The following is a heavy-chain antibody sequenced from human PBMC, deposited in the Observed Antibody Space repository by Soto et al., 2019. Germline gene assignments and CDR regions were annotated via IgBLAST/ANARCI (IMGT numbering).Heavy chain of an antibody. D-gene: IGHD2-15*01. CDR2: ISPIINKT. J-gene: IGHJ5*02. CDR3: ARDFHCSGGRCYDCFDP. CDR1: GDTFAFYS. Sequence: GASVKVSCKASGDTFAFYSINWVRQAPGLGLEWMGRISPIINKTNYAQRFQGRVTMTTDKSTSTAYMELRSLRSDDTAVYYCARDFHCSGGRCYDCFDPWGQGTLVTVS. V-gene: IGHV1-18*01.